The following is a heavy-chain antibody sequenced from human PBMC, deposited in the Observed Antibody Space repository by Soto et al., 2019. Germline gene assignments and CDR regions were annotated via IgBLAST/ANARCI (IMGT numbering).Heavy chain of an antibody. CDR2: IKQDGSEK. D-gene: IGHD6-13*01. J-gene: IGHJ4*02. V-gene: IGHV3-7*02. CDR3: ATHPYSSGWYC. Sequence: EVQLVESGGGLVQPGGSLRLSCAASGFTFSSYWMTWVRQAPGKGLEWVANIKQDGSEKYYADSVKGRFTISRDNAKNSLYLQMNSLRAEDTAVYYCATHPYSSGWYCWGQGTLVTVSS. CDR1: GFTFSSYW.